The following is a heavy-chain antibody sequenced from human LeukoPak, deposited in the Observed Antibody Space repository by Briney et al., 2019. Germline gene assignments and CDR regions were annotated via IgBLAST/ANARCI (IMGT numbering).Heavy chain of an antibody. V-gene: IGHV1-18*01. Sequence: ASVKVSCKASGYTFTSYGISWVRQAPGQGLEWMGWISAYNGNTNYAQKLQGRVTMTTDTSTSTAYMELRSLRSDDTAVYYCARDSGIRYFDWLLPRFYGMDVWGQGTTVTVSS. CDR2: ISAYNGNT. CDR3: ARDSGIRYFDWLLPRFYGMDV. D-gene: IGHD3-9*01. J-gene: IGHJ6*02. CDR1: GYTFTSYG.